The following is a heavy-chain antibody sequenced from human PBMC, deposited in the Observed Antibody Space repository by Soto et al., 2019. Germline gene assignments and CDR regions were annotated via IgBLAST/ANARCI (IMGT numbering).Heavy chain of an antibody. CDR3: ARDRECCGGTCYNYFDY. Sequence: SETLSLTCTVSGGSISSGGYYWSWLRQHPGRGLEWIGYIYYSGSTYYNPSIKSRVTTAVDTFKNQFSLQLSSVTAADTAVYYCARDRECCGGTCYNYFDYWGQGALVTVSS. CDR2: IYYSGST. D-gene: IGHD2-15*01. V-gene: IGHV4-31*03. J-gene: IGHJ4*02. CDR1: GGSISSGGYY.